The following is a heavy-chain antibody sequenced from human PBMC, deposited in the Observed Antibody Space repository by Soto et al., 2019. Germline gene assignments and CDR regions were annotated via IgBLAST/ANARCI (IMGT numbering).Heavy chain of an antibody. J-gene: IGHJ6*02. D-gene: IGHD6-6*01. CDR1: GYTFTSCG. V-gene: IGHV1-18*01. CDR2: ISAYNGNT. Sequence: ASVKVSCKASGYTFTSCGISWVRQAPGQGLEWMGWISAYNGNTNYAQKLQGRVTMTTDTSTSTAYMELRSLRSDDTAVYYCARARAPIAARLYYYGMDVWGQGTTVTVAS. CDR3: ARARAPIAARLYYYGMDV.